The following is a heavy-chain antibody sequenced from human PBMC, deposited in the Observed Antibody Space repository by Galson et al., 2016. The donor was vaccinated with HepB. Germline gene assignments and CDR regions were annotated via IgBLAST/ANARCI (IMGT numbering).Heavy chain of an antibody. Sequence: SLSLSCAASGFTFRNYGMTWVRQAPGKGLEVVSSISRSGDSTDYADTVKGRFTISRDNSKNTLSLQMNSLTADDTAIYYCVQGSTAPAVWGKGTTVTVSS. D-gene: IGHD2-2*01. CDR3: VQGSTAPAV. V-gene: IGHV3-23*01. CDR1: GFTFRNYG. CDR2: ISRSGDST. J-gene: IGHJ6*04.